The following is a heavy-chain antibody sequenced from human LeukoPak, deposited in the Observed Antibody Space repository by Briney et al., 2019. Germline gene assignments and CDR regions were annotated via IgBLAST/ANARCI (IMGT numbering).Heavy chain of an antibody. CDR1: GFTFSSYA. V-gene: IGHV3-23*03. J-gene: IGHJ4*02. CDR2: INNSGGST. Sequence: PGGSLRLSCAASGFTFSSYAMSWVRQAPGKGLEWVSVINNSGGSTHYADSVKGRFTISRDNSKSTLYLQMNSLRAEDTAVYYCAKGVTSGWRTFDYWGQETLVTVSS. CDR3: AKGVTSGWRTFDY. D-gene: IGHD6-19*01.